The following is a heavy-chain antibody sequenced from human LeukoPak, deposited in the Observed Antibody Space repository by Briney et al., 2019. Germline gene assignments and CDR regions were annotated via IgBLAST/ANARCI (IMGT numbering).Heavy chain of an antibody. V-gene: IGHV3-49*04. D-gene: IGHD3-22*01. J-gene: IGHJ4*02. CDR1: GFSLSDYG. CDR2: IRSKTSGGT. CDR3: NRWHISGVSYSKV. Sequence: GGSLSLSCSASGFSLSDYGINWVRQAPGKGLEWVGFIRSKTSGGTEYGPSVKGRVIISRDESKNIAYLEMDSLKTEDTAVYYCNRWHISGVSYSKVWSQGTLVTVSS.